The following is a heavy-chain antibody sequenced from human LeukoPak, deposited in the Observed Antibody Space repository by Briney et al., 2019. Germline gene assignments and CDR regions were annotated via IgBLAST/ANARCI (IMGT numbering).Heavy chain of an antibody. CDR2: IYHSGST. Sequence: SETLSLTCAVSGGSLGSSNWWSWVRQPPGKGLEWIGEIYHSGSTNYNPSLKSRVTISVDKSKNQFSLKLSSVTAADTAVYYCARLDYYYYGMDVWGQGTTVTVSS. V-gene: IGHV4-4*02. D-gene: IGHD2-2*03. CDR1: GGSLGSSNW. J-gene: IGHJ6*02. CDR3: ARLDYYYYGMDV.